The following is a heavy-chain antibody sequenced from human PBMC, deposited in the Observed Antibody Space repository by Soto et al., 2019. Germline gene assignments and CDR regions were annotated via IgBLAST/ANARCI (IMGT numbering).Heavy chain of an antibody. D-gene: IGHD3-9*01. CDR1: GGSIINYY. CDR3: VRHSDYDMLTASSGYFDF. Sequence: QVPLQESGPRLVKPSETLSLTCTVSGGSIINYYWSWIRQPPGKGLEWLGFIYYDGDTNYNPSLRSRVTISIDTSKNQFSLTLRSVSAADTAVYLCVRHSDYDMLTASSGYFDFWGQGALVTVSS. J-gene: IGHJ4*02. V-gene: IGHV4-59*08. CDR2: IYYDGDT.